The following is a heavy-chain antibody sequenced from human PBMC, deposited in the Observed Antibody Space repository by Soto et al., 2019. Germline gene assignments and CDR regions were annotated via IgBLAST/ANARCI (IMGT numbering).Heavy chain of an antibody. Sequence: ASVKVSCKGFGYSFMKYGINWVRQAPGQGLEWVGWISPYSGYTHSAQKFHGRLTLTTDTAASTAYMELRILRSADTALYYCAREASVLIPAAQPSRFNSWGQGTLVTVSS. CDR2: ISPYSGYT. CDR1: GYSFMKYG. V-gene: IGHV1-18*01. D-gene: IGHD2-2*01. J-gene: IGHJ4*02. CDR3: AREASVLIPAAQPSRFNS.